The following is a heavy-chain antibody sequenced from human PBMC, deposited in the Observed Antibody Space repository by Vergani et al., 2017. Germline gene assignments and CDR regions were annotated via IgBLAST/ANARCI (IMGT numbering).Heavy chain of an antibody. V-gene: IGHV4-34*01. CDR3: VKGSSFGSSSVPFDY. CDR2: INHSGST. CDR1: GGSFSGYY. D-gene: IGHD6-6*01. J-gene: IGHJ4*02. Sequence: QVQLQQWGAGLLKPSETLSLTCAVYGGSFSGYYWSWIRQPPGKGLEWIGEINHSGSTNYNPSLKSRVTISVDTSKNQFSLKLSSVTAADTAVYYCVKGSSFGSSSVPFDYWGQGTLVTVSS.